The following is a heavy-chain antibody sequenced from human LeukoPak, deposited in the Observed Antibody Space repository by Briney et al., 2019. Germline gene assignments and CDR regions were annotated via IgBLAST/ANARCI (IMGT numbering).Heavy chain of an antibody. CDR2: IYTSGST. CDR3: ARESRYCSGGSCYSVRNWFDP. J-gene: IGHJ5*02. CDR1: GGSISSYY. Sequence: PSETLSLTCTVSGGSISSYYWSWIRQPAGKGLEWIGRIYTSGSTNYNPSLKSRVTMSVDTSKNQFSLKLSSVTAADTAVYYCARESRYCSGGSCYSVRNWFDPWGQGTLVTVSS. D-gene: IGHD2-15*01. V-gene: IGHV4-4*07.